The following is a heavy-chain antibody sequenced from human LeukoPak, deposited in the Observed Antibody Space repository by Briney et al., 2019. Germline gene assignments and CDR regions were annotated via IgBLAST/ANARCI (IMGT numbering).Heavy chain of an antibody. D-gene: IGHD3-10*01. J-gene: IGHJ4*02. Sequence: GSLRLSCAASGFTFSSHGMHWVRQAPGKGLEWVAVISYDGSNKYYADSVKGRFTISRDHSKSTLYLQMNSLRAEDTAVYYCAKGWFGEPLDYWGQGTLVTVSS. CDR1: GFTFSSHG. CDR3: AKGWFGEPLDY. V-gene: IGHV3-30*18. CDR2: ISYDGSNK.